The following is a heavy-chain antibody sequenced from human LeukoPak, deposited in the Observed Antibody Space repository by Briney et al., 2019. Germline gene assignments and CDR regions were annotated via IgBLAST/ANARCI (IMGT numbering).Heavy chain of an antibody. CDR1: GFTFSSYS. Sequence: GGSLRLSCAASGFTFSSYSMTWVRQAPGKGLEWVSSITSNSSYIYYADSVEGRFTISRDNPKNSLYLQMNNLGAEDTAVYYCATHSPDYWGQGTLVTVSS. J-gene: IGHJ4*02. CDR2: ITSNSSYI. CDR3: ATHSPDY. V-gene: IGHV3-21*01.